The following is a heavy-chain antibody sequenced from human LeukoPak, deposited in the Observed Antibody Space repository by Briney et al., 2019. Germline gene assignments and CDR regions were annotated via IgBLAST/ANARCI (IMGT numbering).Heavy chain of an antibody. Sequence: ASVKVSCKASGYTFTSYGISWVRQAPGQGLEWMGWISAYNGNTNYAQKLQGRVTMTTGTSTSTAYMELRSLRSDDTAVYYCARDTRIVVSSSYYYYYMDVWGKGTTVTVSS. CDR2: ISAYNGNT. CDR3: ARDTRIVVSSSYYYYYMDV. D-gene: IGHD6-6*01. CDR1: GYTFTSYG. V-gene: IGHV1-18*01. J-gene: IGHJ6*03.